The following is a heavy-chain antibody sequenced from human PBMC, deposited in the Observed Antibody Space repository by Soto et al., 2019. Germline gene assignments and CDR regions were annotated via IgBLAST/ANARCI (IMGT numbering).Heavy chain of an antibody. V-gene: IGHV3-23*01. CDR1: GFTFNTYP. CDR3: AKGVLSFHYGMEV. Sequence: SLRLSCATSGFTFNTYPMTWVRQAPGKGLEWVSSISSTAGRTSSYADSVKGRFAISRDFSDNTVYLQMNNLRVDDTAVYFCAKGVLSFHYGMEVWGQGTTVTAP. CDR2: ISSTAGRTS. J-gene: IGHJ6*02. D-gene: IGHD3-10*01.